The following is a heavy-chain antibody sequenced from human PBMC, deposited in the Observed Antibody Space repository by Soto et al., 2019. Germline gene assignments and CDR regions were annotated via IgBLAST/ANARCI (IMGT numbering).Heavy chain of an antibody. D-gene: IGHD3-3*01. J-gene: IGHJ5*02. Sequence: QVTLKESGPVLVKPTETLTLTCTVSGFSLSNARMGVSWIHQPPGKALEWLAHIFSNDEKSYSTSLKSRLTISKDTSKSQVVLTMTSMDPVDTATYYCARMHDFTIFGVVTKNWFDPWGQGTLVTVSS. CDR2: IFSNDEK. CDR1: GFSLSNARMG. V-gene: IGHV2-26*01. CDR3: ARMHDFTIFGVVTKNWFDP.